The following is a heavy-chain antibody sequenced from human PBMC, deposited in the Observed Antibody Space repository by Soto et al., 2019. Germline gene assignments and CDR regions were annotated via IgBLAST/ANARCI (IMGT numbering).Heavy chain of an antibody. D-gene: IGHD3-22*01. CDR2: IYYSGST. J-gene: IGHJ6*02. CDR3: ARVGYDSSGWFFPVTPYRGMDV. V-gene: IGHV4-39*07. CDR1: GGSISSSSYY. Sequence: SETLSLTCTVSGGSISSSSYYWGWIRQPPGKGLEWIGSIYYSGSTYYNPSLKSRVTISVDTSKNQFSLKLSSVTAADTAVYYCARVGYDSSGWFFPVTPYRGMDVWGQGTTVTVSS.